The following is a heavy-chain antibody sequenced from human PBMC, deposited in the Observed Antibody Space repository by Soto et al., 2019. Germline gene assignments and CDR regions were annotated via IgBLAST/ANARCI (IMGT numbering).Heavy chain of an antibody. D-gene: IGHD2-2*01. V-gene: IGHV3-48*01. CDR1: GFTFSSYS. CDR3: ARAECTSCYWLRH. J-gene: IGHJ1*01. Sequence: GGSLRLSCAASGFTFSSYSMNWVRQSPGKGLEWVASINSGSGSIYYADSVKGRFTISRDNAKNSLYLQMNSLRAEDTAVYHCARAECTSCYWLRHWGQGTLVTVSS. CDR2: INSGSGSI.